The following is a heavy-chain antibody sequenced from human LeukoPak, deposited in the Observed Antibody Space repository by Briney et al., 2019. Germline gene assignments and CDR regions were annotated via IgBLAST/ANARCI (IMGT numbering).Heavy chain of an antibody. CDR1: GDTFTGYN. CDR2: INPNSGGT. V-gene: IGHV1-2*06. D-gene: IGHD3-22*01. Sequence: SVKISSTASGDTFTGYNIHWVRHAPGQGLEWIGQINPNSGGTNSAQKFQGRVTMTRDTSISTAYMELSRLRSDDTAVYYCAAYDSSGYYYARGSLDYWGQGTLVTVSS. CDR3: AAYDSSGYYYARGSLDY. J-gene: IGHJ4*02.